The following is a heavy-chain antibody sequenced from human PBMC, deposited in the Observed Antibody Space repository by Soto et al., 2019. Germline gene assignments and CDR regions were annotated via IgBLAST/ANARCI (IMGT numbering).Heavy chain of an antibody. CDR2: IYTSGST. CDR3: ARGGSDSSGYNWFDP. CDR1: GGSISSYY. D-gene: IGHD3-22*01. V-gene: IGHV4-4*07. Sequence: SETLSLTCTVSGGSISSYYWSWIRQPAGKGLEWIGRIYTSGSTNYNPSLKSRVTMSVDTSKNQFSLKLSSVTAADTAVYYCARGGSDSSGYNWFDPWGQGTLVTVSS. J-gene: IGHJ5*02.